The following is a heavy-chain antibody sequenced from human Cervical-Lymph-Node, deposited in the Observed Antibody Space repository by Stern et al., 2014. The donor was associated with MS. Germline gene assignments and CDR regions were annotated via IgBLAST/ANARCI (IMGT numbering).Heavy chain of an antibody. J-gene: IGHJ2*01. V-gene: IGHV3-7*01. CDR1: GFTFTTYW. D-gene: IGHD4-17*01. CDR2: IKHDVSEE. CDR3: ARNAYGDLSYWYFDL. Sequence: VQLVESGGGLVQPGGSLRLSCAAPGFTFTTYWMSWVRQAPGKGLEWVGNIKHDVSEEYYVDSVKGLFTISRDDAKTSLYLQRDSLRAEDTAVYYCARNAYGDLSYWYFDLWGRGTLVTVSS.